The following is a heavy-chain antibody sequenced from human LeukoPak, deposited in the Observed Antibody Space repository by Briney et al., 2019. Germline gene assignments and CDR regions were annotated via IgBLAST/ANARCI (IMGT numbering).Heavy chain of an antibody. V-gene: IGHV1-2*02. D-gene: IGHD3-22*01. CDR1: GYTFIGYY. CDR3: ARGGDYYDSSGYYDDAFDI. J-gene: IGHJ3*02. CDR2: INSKSGGT. Sequence: SVKVSCKASGYTFIGYYVHWVRQAPGQGLEWMGWINSKSGGTNYAQKFQGRVAMTRDTSISTAYMELSRLRSGDTAVYYCARGGDYYDSSGYYDDAFDIWGQGTMVTVSS.